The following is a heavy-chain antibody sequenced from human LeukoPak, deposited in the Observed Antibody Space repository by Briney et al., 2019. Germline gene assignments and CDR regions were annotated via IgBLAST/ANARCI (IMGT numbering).Heavy chain of an antibody. CDR1: GYTFTSFD. Sequence: ASVKVSCKASGYTFTSFDINWVRQAPGQRLEWMGWINAGNGNTKYSQKFQGRVTITRDTSASTAYMELSSLRSEDTAVYYCARPYYDFWTFDYWGQGTLVTVSS. D-gene: IGHD3-3*01. J-gene: IGHJ4*02. CDR3: ARPYYDFWTFDY. V-gene: IGHV1-3*01. CDR2: INAGNGNT.